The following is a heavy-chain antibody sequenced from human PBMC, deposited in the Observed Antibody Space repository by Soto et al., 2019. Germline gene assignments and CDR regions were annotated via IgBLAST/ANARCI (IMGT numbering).Heavy chain of an antibody. Sequence: EAQLVESGGGLVQPGGSLRLSCAASGFTFSNYEMHWVRQAPGKGLEYVSGISNNGAHTDYAKSVKGRFTISRDNSENTLYLQIGSLRAEHMALYYCARRGYGSRWPNVYMDVWGKGTTVTVSS. CDR3: ARRGYGSRWPNVYMDV. CDR1: GFTFSNYE. D-gene: IGHD6-13*01. CDR2: ISNNGAHT. J-gene: IGHJ6*03. V-gene: IGHV3-64*01.